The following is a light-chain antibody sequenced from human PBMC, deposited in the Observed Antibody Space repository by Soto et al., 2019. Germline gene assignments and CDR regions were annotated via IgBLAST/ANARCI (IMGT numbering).Light chain of an antibody. V-gene: IGLV9-49*01. CDR2: VGTGGIVG. J-gene: IGLJ2*01. CDR3: GADHGSGSNVVV. CDR1: SGYSNYK. Sequence: QSVLTQPPSASASLGASVTLTCTLSSGYSNYKVDWYQQRPGKGPRFVMRVGTGGIVGSKGDGIPDRFSVLGSGLNRYLTIKNSQEEDESDYHCGADHGSGSNVVVFGGGTKLTVL.